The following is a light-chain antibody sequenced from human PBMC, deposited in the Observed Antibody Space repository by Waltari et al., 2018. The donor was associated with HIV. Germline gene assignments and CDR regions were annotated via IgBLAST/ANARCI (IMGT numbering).Light chain of an antibody. CDR1: SRDVGGYRY. CDR2: VVS. CDR3: SSYSSSTALVV. V-gene: IGLV2-14*03. Sequence: QSALTQPASVCGAPGQSITISCTGTSRDVGGYRYVSWYQQHPGTAPKLMIFVVSNRPGGVSNRFSGAKSGKTASRTISGLQAEDKAHYLCSSYSSSTALVVFGGVTKLTGL. J-gene: IGLJ2*01.